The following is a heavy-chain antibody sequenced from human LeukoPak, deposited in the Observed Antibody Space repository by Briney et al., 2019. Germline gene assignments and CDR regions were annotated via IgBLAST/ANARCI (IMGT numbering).Heavy chain of an antibody. J-gene: IGHJ4*02. V-gene: IGHV3-66*01. CDR1: GFTVSSNY. CDR2: IYSGGST. D-gene: IGHD1-26*01. Sequence: PGGSLRLSCAASGFTVSSNYMSWVCQAPGKGLEWVSVIYSGGSTYYADSVKGRFTISRDNSKNTLYLQMNSLRAEDTAVYYCARDSGATRHFDYWGQGTLVTVSS. CDR3: ARDSGATRHFDY.